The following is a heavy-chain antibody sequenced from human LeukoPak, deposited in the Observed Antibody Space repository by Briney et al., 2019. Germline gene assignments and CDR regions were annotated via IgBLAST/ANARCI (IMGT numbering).Heavy chain of an antibody. CDR1: GFTFSSYA. D-gene: IGHD3-16*01. J-gene: IGHJ4*02. CDR3: AGGGYFDN. V-gene: IGHV3-30-3*01. Sequence: QPGRSLRLSCAASGFTFSSYAVHWVRQAPGKGLEWVAVISYDGSNKYYADSVKGRFTISRDNSKNKLYLQMNSLRVEDTAVYYCAGGGYFDNWGQGTLVTVSS. CDR2: ISYDGSNK.